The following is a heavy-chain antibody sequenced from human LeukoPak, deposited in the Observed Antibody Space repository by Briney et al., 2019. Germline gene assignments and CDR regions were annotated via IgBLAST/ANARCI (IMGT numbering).Heavy chain of an antibody. CDR2: INPNSGGT. CDR1: GYTFTGYY. D-gene: IGHD1-26*01. V-gene: IGHV1-2*02. CDR3: ARAPVGPHAFDI. Sequence: ASVKVSCKASGYTFTGYYMHWVRQAPGQGLDWMGWINPNSGGTNYAQKFQGRVTMTRDTSLRTAYMELSRLRSDDTAVYYCARAPVGPHAFDIWGQGTMVTVSS. J-gene: IGHJ3*02.